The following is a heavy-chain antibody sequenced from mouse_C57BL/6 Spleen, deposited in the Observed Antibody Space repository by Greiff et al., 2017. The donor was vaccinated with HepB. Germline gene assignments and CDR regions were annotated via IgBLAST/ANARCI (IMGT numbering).Heavy chain of an antibody. Sequence: VQLQQPGAELVKPGASVKLSCKASGYTFTSYWMQWVKQRPGQGLEWIGEIDPSDSYTNYNQKFKGKATLTVDTSSSTAYMQLSSLTSEDSAVYYCARGGYGSSIYAMDYWGQGTSVTVSS. CDR2: IDPSDSYT. CDR1: GYTFTSYW. J-gene: IGHJ4*01. CDR3: ARGGYGSSIYAMDY. V-gene: IGHV1-50*01. D-gene: IGHD1-1*01.